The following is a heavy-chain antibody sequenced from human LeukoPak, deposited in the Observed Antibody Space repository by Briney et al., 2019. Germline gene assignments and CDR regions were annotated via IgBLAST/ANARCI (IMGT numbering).Heavy chain of an antibody. CDR2: ISYDGSNK. J-gene: IGHJ4*02. CDR3: AKGVAGIHYFDY. D-gene: IGHD6-19*01. CDR1: GFTFSSYG. V-gene: IGHV3-30*18. Sequence: PGGSLRLSCAASGFTFSSYGMHWVRQAPGKGLEWVAVISYDGSNKYCADSVKGRFTISRDNSKNTLYLQMNSLKAEDTAVYYCAKGVAGIHYFDYWGQGTLVTVSS.